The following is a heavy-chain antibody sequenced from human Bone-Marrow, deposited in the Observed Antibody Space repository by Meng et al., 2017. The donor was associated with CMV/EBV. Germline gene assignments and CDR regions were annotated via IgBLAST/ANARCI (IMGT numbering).Heavy chain of an antibody. D-gene: IGHD2-2*01. Sequence: GESLKISCAASGFTFSSYWMSWVRQAPGKGLEWVANIKQDGSEKYYVDSVKGRFTISRDNAKNSLYLQMNSLRAEDTAVYYCARDRNVVVPAARKYYYGMDVWGQGTTATVSS. J-gene: IGHJ6*02. CDR2: IKQDGSEK. V-gene: IGHV3-7*01. CDR1: GFTFSSYW. CDR3: ARDRNVVVPAARKYYYGMDV.